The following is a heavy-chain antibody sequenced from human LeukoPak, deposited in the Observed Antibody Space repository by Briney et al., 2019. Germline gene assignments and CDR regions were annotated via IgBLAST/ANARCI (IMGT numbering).Heavy chain of an antibody. CDR1: GGSISSSNW. Sequence: SETLSLTCAVSGGSISSSNWWSWVRQPPGKGLEWIGEIYHSGSTNYNPSLKSRVTISVDKSKNQFSLELSSVTAADTAVYYCARVYYDFWSGYSYYFDYWGQGTLVTVSS. CDR3: ARVYYDFWSGYSYYFDY. D-gene: IGHD3-3*01. CDR2: IYHSGST. J-gene: IGHJ4*02. V-gene: IGHV4-4*02.